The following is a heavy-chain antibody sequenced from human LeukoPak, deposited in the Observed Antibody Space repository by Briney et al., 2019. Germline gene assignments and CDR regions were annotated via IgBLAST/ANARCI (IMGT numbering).Heavy chain of an antibody. CDR2: FDPEDGET. V-gene: IGHV1-24*01. D-gene: IGHD3-22*01. CDR3: ATVRYYDSSGYFGGYYYYGMDV. Sequence: ASVKVSCKVSGYTLTELSMHWVRQAPGKGLEWMGGFDPEDGETIYAQKFQGRVTMTEDTSTDTAYMELSSLRSEDTAVYYCATVRYYDSSGYFGGYYYYGMDVWGQGTTVTVSS. J-gene: IGHJ6*02. CDR1: GYTLTELS.